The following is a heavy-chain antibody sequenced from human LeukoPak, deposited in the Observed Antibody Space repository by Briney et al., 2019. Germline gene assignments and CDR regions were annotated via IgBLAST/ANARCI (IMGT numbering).Heavy chain of an antibody. J-gene: IGHJ4*02. Sequence: SETLSLTCTVSGGSISSYYWSWIRQPPGKGLEWIGYIYYSGSTNHNPSLKSRVTMSVDTSKNQFSLKLSSVTAADTAVYYCATYSGGHIDYWGQGSLVTVSS. D-gene: IGHD5-12*01. V-gene: IGHV4-59*01. CDR3: ATYSGGHIDY. CDR2: IYYSGST. CDR1: GGSISSYY.